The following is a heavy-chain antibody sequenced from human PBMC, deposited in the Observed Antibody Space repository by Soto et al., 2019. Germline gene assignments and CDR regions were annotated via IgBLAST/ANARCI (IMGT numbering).Heavy chain of an antibody. CDR1: GLTFSRYA. J-gene: IGHJ4*02. D-gene: IGHD1-1*01. V-gene: IGHV3-30-3*01. Sequence: GGSLRLSCAASGLTFSRYAMHWVRQAPGKGLEWVAVISYDGSNKYYADSVKGRFTISRDNSKNTLYLQMNSLRAEDTAVYYCAIDLAVPNWHLWYWGQGTLVTVSS. CDR3: AIDLAVPNWHLWY. CDR2: ISYDGSNK.